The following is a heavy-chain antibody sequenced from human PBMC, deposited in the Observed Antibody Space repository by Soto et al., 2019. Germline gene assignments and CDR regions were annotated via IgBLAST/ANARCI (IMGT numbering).Heavy chain of an antibody. Sequence: SEPLSLTCTVSGGSISSSSYYWGWIRQPPGKGLEWIGSIYYSGSTYYNPSLKSRVTISVDTSKNQFSLKLSSVTAADTAVYYCARVNYYGSGSHYYYYDGMDVWGQGTTVT. CDR2: IYYSGST. J-gene: IGHJ6*02. V-gene: IGHV4-39*01. CDR3: ARVNYYGSGSHYYYYDGMDV. CDR1: GGSISSSSYY. D-gene: IGHD3-10*01.